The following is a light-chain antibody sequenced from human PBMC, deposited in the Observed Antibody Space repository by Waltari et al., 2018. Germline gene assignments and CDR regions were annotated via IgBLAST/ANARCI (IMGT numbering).Light chain of an antibody. J-gene: IGKJ4*01. Sequence: DIQMTQSPSSVSSSVGDRVTITCRASQDISSWVAWYQQKPGKAPNLRIYAASTLRSGVPSGFSGSGSGTVFTLTISSLQPEDFATYYCQQATSSPFFGGGTRVEIK. CDR1: QDISSW. CDR2: AAS. CDR3: QQATSSPF. V-gene: IGKV1-12*01.